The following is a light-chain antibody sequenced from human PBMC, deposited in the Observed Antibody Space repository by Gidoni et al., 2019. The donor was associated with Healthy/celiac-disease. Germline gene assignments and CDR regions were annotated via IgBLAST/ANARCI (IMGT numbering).Light chain of an antibody. V-gene: IGKV3-20*01. J-gene: IGKJ4*01. CDR1: QSVSSSY. CDR3: QQYGSSSLT. CDR2: GAS. Sequence: EIVLTQSPGTLSLSPGERATLSCRASQSVSSSYLSGYQQKPGQAPRLLIYGASSSATGIPDRFSGSGSGTDFTLTISRLEPEDFAVYYCQQYGSSSLTFXGXTKVEIK.